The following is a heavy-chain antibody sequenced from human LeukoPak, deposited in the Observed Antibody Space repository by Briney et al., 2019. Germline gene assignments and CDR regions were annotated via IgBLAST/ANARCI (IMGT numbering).Heavy chain of an antibody. Sequence: GASVKVSCKASGGTFSSYTISWVRQAPGQGLEWMGMIIPILGIANYAQKFQGRVTITADKSTSTAYMELSSLRSEDTAVYYCAVYCSSTSCFRFDPWGQGTLVTVSS. J-gene: IGHJ5*02. CDR2: IIPILGIA. D-gene: IGHD2-2*01. CDR3: AVYCSSTSCFRFDP. V-gene: IGHV1-69*02. CDR1: GGTFSSYT.